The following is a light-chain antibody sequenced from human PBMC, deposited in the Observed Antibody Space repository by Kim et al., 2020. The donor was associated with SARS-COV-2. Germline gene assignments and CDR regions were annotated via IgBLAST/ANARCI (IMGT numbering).Light chain of an antibody. J-gene: IGLJ3*02. CDR3: QSYDATIRV. Sequence: GKTVTISCTRTGGSLATNYVHWYQLRPGSAPTIVIYEDHQRPSGVPERFSGSIDPSSNSASLTISGLETEDEADYYCQSYDATIRVFGGGTQLTVL. V-gene: IGLV6-57*03. CDR1: GGSLATNY. CDR2: EDH.